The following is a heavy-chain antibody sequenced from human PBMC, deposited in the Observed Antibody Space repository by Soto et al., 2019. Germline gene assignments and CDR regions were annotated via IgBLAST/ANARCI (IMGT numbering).Heavy chain of an antibody. V-gene: IGHV5-51*01. CDR3: ARSPRSSPYFDF. D-gene: IGHD6-13*01. Sequence: GESLKISCQCSGYTFSNFWIGWVRQLPGQGLEWMGIIYPGDHETRYSPSFLGKVTISAEASINTAYLQWSSLEASDSAFYFCARSPRSSPYFDFWGQGALVTVSS. CDR1: GYTFSNFW. CDR2: IYPGDHET. J-gene: IGHJ4*02.